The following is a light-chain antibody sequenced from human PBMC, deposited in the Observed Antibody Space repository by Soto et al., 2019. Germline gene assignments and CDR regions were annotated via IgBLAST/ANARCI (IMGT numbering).Light chain of an antibody. Sequence: EIVMTQSPATLSVSPGERATLSCRASQSVSSNLAWYQQKPGQAPRLLIYGASTRATGIRARFSGSGSGTEFTLTISSLQSADFAVYYCQQYNNWSPSTFGKGTKVEIK. CDR3: QQYNNWSPST. CDR1: QSVSSN. V-gene: IGKV3-15*01. J-gene: IGKJ1*01. CDR2: GAS.